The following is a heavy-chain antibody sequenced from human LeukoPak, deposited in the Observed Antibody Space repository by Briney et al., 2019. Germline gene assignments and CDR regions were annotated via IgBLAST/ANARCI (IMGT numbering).Heavy chain of an antibody. CDR2: ISSSGSTI. D-gene: IGHD2-15*01. J-gene: IGHJ4*02. CDR1: GGSFSGYY. Sequence: LSLTCAVYGGSFSGYYWSWIRQAPGKGLEWVSYISSSGSTIYYADSVKGRFTISRDNAKNSLYLQMNSLRAEDTAVYYCARDQDIVVVVAAPGFDYWGQGTLVTVSS. V-gene: IGHV3-11*01. CDR3: ARDQDIVVVVAAPGFDY.